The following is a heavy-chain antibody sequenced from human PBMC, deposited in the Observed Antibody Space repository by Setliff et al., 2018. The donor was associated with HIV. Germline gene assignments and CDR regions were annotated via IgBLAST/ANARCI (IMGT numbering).Heavy chain of an antibody. D-gene: IGHD3-10*01. CDR2: MNPKSGNT. CDR1: GYNFTSHD. CDR3: ARGKGVGGVIITGGLDV. Sequence: AASVKVSCKASGYNFTSHDINWVRQAPGQGLEWMGWMNPKSGNTGYARKFQGRVTMTRKTSISTAYMELRSLRSDDTAVYYCARGKGVGGVIITGGLDVWGQGTTVTVSS. J-gene: IGHJ6*02. V-gene: IGHV1-8*01.